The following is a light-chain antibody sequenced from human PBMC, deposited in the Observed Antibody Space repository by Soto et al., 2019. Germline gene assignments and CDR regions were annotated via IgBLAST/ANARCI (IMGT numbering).Light chain of an antibody. V-gene: IGLV2-14*03. CDR3: SSYTSSSTDV. CDR2: DVS. Sequence: QSVLTQPASXSGSPGQSITISCTGTSSDVGGYNYVSWYQHHPGKAPKLMIYDVSNRPSGVSNRFSGSKSGNTASLTISGLQAEDEADYYCSSYTSSSTDVFGTGTKVTVL. CDR1: SSDVGGYNY. J-gene: IGLJ1*01.